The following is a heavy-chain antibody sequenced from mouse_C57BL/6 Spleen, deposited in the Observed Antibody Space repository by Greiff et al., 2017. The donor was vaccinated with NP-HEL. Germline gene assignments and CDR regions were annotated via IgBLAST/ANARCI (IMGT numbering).Heavy chain of an antibody. V-gene: IGHV1-69*01. D-gene: IGHD2-3*01. CDR3: ARSVGLLRLWYFDV. CDR2: IDPSDSYT. Sequence: QVQLKQPGAELVMPGASVKLSCKASGYTFTSYWMHWVKQRPGQGLEWIGEIDPSDSYTNYNQKFKGKSTLTVDKSSSTAYMQLSSLTSEDSAVYYCARSVGLLRLWYFDVWGTGTTVTVSS. CDR1: GYTFTSYW. J-gene: IGHJ1*03.